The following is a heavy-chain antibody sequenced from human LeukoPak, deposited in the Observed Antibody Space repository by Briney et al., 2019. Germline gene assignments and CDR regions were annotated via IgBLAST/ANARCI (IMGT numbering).Heavy chain of an antibody. CDR1: GGSISGYY. CDR2: IHTSGST. Sequence: SETLSLTCTVSGGSISGYYWTWIRQPAGKGLECIGHIHTSGSTNFNPSLKSRVTMSVDTSKNQFSLKLDSVTAADTAVYYCARGGTKAAATFDYWGQGTLVTV. CDR3: ARGGTKAAATFDY. J-gene: IGHJ4*02. V-gene: IGHV4-4*07. D-gene: IGHD2-15*01.